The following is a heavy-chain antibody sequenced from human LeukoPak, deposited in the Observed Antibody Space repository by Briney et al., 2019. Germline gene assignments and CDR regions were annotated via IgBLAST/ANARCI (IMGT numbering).Heavy chain of an antibody. CDR3: ARQRGGSYYGSYYYYGMDV. CDR2: IYYSGST. Sequence: PSETLSLTCTVSGCSISSYYWSWIRQPPGKGLEWIGYIYYSGSTNYNPSLKSRVTISVDTSKNQFSLKLSSVTAADTAVYYCARQRGGSYYGSYYYYGMDVWGQGTTVTVSS. D-gene: IGHD1-26*01. J-gene: IGHJ6*02. V-gene: IGHV4-59*08. CDR1: GCSISSYY.